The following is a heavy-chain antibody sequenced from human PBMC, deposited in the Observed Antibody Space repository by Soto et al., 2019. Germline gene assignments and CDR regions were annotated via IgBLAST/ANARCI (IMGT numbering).Heavy chain of an antibody. D-gene: IGHD3-10*01. Sequence: SETLSLTCAVYGGSFSGYYWSWIRQPPGKGLERIGEINHSGSTNYNPSLKSRVTISVDTSKNQFSLKLSSVTAADTAVYYCARGRNTMVRGRRVMRNNWFDPWGQGTLVTVSS. V-gene: IGHV4-34*01. J-gene: IGHJ5*02. CDR2: INHSGST. CDR1: GGSFSGYY. CDR3: ARGRNTMVRGRRVMRNNWFDP.